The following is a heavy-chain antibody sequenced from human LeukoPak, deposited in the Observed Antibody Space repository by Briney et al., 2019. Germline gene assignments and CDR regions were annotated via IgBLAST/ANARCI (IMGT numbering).Heavy chain of an antibody. CDR3: ASGYGGNSGDAFDV. V-gene: IGHV3-53*01. Sequence: PGGSLRLSCAASGFTVSRNYMSWVRQAPGEGLEWVSTVYTGGTTYYADSVKGRFTISRDSSRNTLYLQMNSLRAEDTALYFCASGYGGNSGDAFDVWGQGTMVTVSS. D-gene: IGHD4-23*01. J-gene: IGHJ3*01. CDR1: GFTVSRNY. CDR2: VYTGGTT.